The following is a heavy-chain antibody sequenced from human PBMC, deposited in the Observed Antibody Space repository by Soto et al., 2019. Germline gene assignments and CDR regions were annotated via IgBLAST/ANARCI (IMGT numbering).Heavy chain of an antibody. CDR2: IYSGGST. CDR3: ARKAYGDYGGAFDI. V-gene: IGHV3-53*04. D-gene: IGHD4-17*01. Sequence: GGSLRLSCAASGFTVSSNYMSWVRQAPGKGLEWVSVIYSGGSTYYADSVKGRFTISRHNSKNTLYLQMNSLRAEDTAVYYCARKAYGDYGGAFDIWGQGTMVTVSS. CDR1: GFTVSSNY. J-gene: IGHJ3*02.